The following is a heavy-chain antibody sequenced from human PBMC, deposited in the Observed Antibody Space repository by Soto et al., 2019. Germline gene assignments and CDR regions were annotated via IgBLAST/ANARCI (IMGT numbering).Heavy chain of an antibody. CDR3: ARPYCGGDCYSAYYFDY. CDR2: IDPSDSYT. CDR1: GYSFTSYW. J-gene: IGHJ4*02. V-gene: IGHV5-10-1*01. D-gene: IGHD2-21*02. Sequence: GESLKISCKGSGYSFTSYWISWVRQMPGKGLEWMGRIDPSDSYTNYSPSFQGHVTISADKSISTAYLQWSSLKASDTAMYYCARPYCGGDCYSAYYFDYWGQGTLVTVSS.